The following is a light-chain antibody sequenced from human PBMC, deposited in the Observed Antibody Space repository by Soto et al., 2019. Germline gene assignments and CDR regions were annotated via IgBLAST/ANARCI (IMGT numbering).Light chain of an antibody. J-gene: IGKJ2*01. Sequence: EIVLPQSPAPLSLSPGERATLSCRASQSVSSYLAWYQQKPGQAPRLLIYDASNRATGIPARFSAGGSGTDVTLTISSLEPEDFAVYYCQQRFNWPRVTFGQGTKLEIK. CDR3: QQRFNWPRVT. CDR2: DAS. V-gene: IGKV3-11*01. CDR1: QSVSSY.